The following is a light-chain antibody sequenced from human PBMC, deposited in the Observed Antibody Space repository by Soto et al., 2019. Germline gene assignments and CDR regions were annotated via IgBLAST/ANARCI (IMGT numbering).Light chain of an antibody. CDR2: ESN. V-gene: IGLV6-57*04. CDR3: QSYDDDFLV. Sequence: NFMLTQPHSVSESPGKTVTISCTRSSGSIASNSVQWYQQRPGSAPTTVIYESNQRPSGVPDRSSGSTDGSSNSASLTIFGLQPEDEDDYYCQSYDDDFLVFGGGTK. J-gene: IGLJ2*01. CDR1: SGSIASNS.